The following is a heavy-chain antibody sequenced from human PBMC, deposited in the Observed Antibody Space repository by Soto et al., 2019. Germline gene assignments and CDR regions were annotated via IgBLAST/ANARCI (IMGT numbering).Heavy chain of an antibody. J-gene: IGHJ3*02. CDR3: ARERGYYYGSGSYRSTDAFDI. Sequence: PSETLSLTCTVSGGSISSYYWSWIRQPPGKGLEWIGYIYYSGSTNYNPSLKSRVTISVDTSKNQFSLKLSSVTAADTAVYYCARERGYYYGSGSYRSTDAFDIWGQGTMVTV. CDR1: GGSISSYY. V-gene: IGHV4-59*01. CDR2: IYYSGST. D-gene: IGHD3-10*01.